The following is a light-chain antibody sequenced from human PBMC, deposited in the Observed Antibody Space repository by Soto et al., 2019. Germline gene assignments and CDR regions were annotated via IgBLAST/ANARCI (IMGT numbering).Light chain of an antibody. V-gene: IGLV2-14*01. Sequence: QSALTQPASVSGSPGQSITISCTGTSSDVGDYNYVSWYQQHPGKAPKLMIYDVSNRPSGVSNRFSGSKSGNTASLTVSGLQAEDEAYYYCSSYTSSSTLVFGGGTKLTVL. CDR1: SSDVGDYNY. CDR2: DVS. CDR3: SSYTSSSTLV. J-gene: IGLJ2*01.